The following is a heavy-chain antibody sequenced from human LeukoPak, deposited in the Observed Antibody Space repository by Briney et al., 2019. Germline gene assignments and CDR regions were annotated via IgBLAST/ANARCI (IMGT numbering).Heavy chain of an antibody. V-gene: IGHV3-11*01. CDR2: ISSSGSTI. Sequence: GGSLRLSCAASGCTFSDYYMSWIRQAPGKGLEWVSYISSSGSTIYYADSVKGRFTISRDNAKNSLYLQMNSLRAEDTAVYYCARTPVSDYYYYGMDVWGQGTTVTVSS. CDR1: GCTFSDYY. D-gene: IGHD2-8*01. J-gene: IGHJ6*02. CDR3: ARTPVSDYYYYGMDV.